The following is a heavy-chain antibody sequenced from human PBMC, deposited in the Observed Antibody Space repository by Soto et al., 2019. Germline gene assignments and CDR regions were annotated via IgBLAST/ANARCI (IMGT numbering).Heavy chain of an antibody. CDR1: GYTFTSYD. D-gene: IGHD3-3*01. V-gene: IGHV1-8*01. CDR2: MNPDSGNT. Sequence: ASVKVSCKASGYTFTSYDINWVRQATGQGLEWMGWMNPDSGNTGYAQKFQGRVTMTRNTSISTAYMELSSLRSEDTAVYYCARCYDFWSGYYEVYNWFDPWGQGTLVTVSS. CDR3: ARCYDFWSGYYEVYNWFDP. J-gene: IGHJ5*02.